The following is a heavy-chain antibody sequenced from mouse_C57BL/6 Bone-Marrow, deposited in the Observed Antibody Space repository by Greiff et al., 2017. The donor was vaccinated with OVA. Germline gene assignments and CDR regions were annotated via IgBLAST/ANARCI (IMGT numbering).Heavy chain of an antibody. CDR1: GYTFTSYG. Sequence: VQLQQSGAELARPGASVKLSCKASGYTFTSYGISWVKQRTGKGLEWIGEIYPRSGNTNYNEKFKGKATLTADKSSRTAYMELRSLTSEDSAVYFCAREGVYYSNFAYWGQGTLVSVSA. CDR2: IYPRSGNT. CDR3: AREGVYYSNFAY. D-gene: IGHD2-5*01. V-gene: IGHV1-81*01. J-gene: IGHJ3*01.